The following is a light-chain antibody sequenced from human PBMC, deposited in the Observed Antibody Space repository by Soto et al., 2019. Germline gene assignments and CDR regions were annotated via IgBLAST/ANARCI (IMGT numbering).Light chain of an antibody. CDR1: QAISNY. J-gene: IGKJ5*01. V-gene: IGKV1-39*01. CDR3: QQCHANPLT. CDR2: GAK. Sequence: DIPMTQSPSFLSASVGDRVTITCRASQAISNYLNWYQQKPGKAPNLLIFGAKTLQSGVPSKFSDSGYGTDFTPTITTLQPHDVGSYYSQQCHANPLTFGQGTRL.